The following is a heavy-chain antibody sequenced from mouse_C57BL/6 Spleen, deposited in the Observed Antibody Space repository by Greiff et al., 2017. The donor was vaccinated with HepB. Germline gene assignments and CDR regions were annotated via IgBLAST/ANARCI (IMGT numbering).Heavy chain of an antibody. D-gene: IGHD1-1*01. Sequence: EVKLVESGGGLVKPGGSLKLSCAASGFTFSDYGMHWVRQAPEKGLEWVAYISSGSSTIYYADTVKGRFTISRDNAKNTLFLQMTSLRSEDTAMYYCARDGIYYYGSSYAWFAYWGQGTLVTVSA. CDR2: ISSGSSTI. CDR3: ARDGIYYYGSSYAWFAY. J-gene: IGHJ3*01. CDR1: GFTFSDYG. V-gene: IGHV5-17*01.